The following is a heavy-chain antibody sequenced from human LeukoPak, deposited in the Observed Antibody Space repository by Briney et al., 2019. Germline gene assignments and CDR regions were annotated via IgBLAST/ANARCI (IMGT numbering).Heavy chain of an antibody. Sequence: GGSLRLSCVASGFGFTNYAMSWVRQAPGKGLGWVSAISDSGDNTYYADSVKGRFTISRDNSNNTLYLQMYSLRAEDTAVYYCAKDRGGSYFDFDYWGRGTLVTVSS. CDR1: GFGFTNYA. CDR2: ISDSGDNT. J-gene: IGHJ4*02. D-gene: IGHD1-26*01. CDR3: AKDRGGSYFDFDY. V-gene: IGHV3-23*01.